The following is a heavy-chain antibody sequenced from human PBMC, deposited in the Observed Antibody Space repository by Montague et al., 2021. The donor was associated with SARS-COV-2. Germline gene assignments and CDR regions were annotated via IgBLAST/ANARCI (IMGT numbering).Heavy chain of an antibody. V-gene: IGHV4-39*02. CDR3: VREYTGSSQAS. Sequence: SETLSLTCSVSGGSIVTGDYYWAWSRQPPGKGLEWTGSIFHSGTTYYAPSLRGRVTISVDTSKNQFSLKLNSVTAADTAFYYCVREYTGSSQASWGQGTLVTVSS. D-gene: IGHD6-6*01. CDR1: GGSIVTGDYY. J-gene: IGHJ5*02. CDR2: IFHSGTT.